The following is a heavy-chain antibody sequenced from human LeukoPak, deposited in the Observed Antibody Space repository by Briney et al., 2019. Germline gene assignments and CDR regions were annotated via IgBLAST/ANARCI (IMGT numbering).Heavy chain of an antibody. V-gene: IGHV1-18*01. D-gene: IGHD3-16*02. J-gene: IGHJ3*02. CDR3: ARTYDSVWGSYRPRGAFDI. CDR2: ISAYNGNT. Sequence: ASVKVSCKASGYTFTSYGISWVRQAPGQGLEWMGWISAYNGNTNYAQKLQGRVTMTTDTSTSTAYMELRSLRSDDTAVYYCARTYDSVWGSYRPRGAFDIWGQGTTVTVSS. CDR1: GYTFTSYG.